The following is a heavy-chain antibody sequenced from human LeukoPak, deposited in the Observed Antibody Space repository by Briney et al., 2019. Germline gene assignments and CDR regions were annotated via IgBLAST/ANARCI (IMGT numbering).Heavy chain of an antibody. Sequence: GRSLRLSCAASGFAFSSYAMHWVRHAPGTGLEWVTVISNDGNNKYYTDSVKGRFTISRDNTKNTVYLQMNSLRVEDTAVYFCARDPVSVGLRINSDFWGQGTLVTVSS. CDR2: ISNDGNNK. V-gene: IGHV3-30-3*01. J-gene: IGHJ4*02. D-gene: IGHD1-26*01. CDR3: ARDPVSVGLRINSDF. CDR1: GFAFSSYA.